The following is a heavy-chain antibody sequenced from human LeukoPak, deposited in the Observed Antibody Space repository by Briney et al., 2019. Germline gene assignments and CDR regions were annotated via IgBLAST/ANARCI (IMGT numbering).Heavy chain of an antibody. Sequence: GGSLRLSCAASGFTFSSYAMSWVRQAPGKGLEWVSGISGSGGSTYYADSVKGRFTISRDNSKNTLYQQMTSLRAEDTAVYYCAKDQVWIVVGSFDYWGQGTLVTVSS. CDR3: AKDQVWIVVGSFDY. J-gene: IGHJ4*02. CDR2: ISGSGGST. CDR1: GFTFSSYA. D-gene: IGHD3-22*01. V-gene: IGHV3-23*01.